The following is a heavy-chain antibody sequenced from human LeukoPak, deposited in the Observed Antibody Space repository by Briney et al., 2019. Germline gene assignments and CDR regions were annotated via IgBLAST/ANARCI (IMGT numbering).Heavy chain of an antibody. Sequence: GASVKVSCKASGGTFSSYAISWVRQAPGQGLEWMGRIIPILGIANYAQKFQGRVTITADKSTSTAYMELSSLRSEDTAVYYCARSSSSGWYWDYWGQGTLVTVSS. D-gene: IGHD6-19*01. J-gene: IGHJ4*02. CDR2: IIPILGIA. CDR3: ARSSSSGWYWDY. CDR1: GGTFSSYA. V-gene: IGHV1-69*04.